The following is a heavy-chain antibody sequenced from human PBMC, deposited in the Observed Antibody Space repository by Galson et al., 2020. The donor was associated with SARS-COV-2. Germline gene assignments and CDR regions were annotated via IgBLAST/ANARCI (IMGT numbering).Heavy chain of an antibody. V-gene: IGHV3-9*01. CDR3: AKDVLAAAGPWYFDL. CDR1: GFTFDDYA. Sequence: GGSLRLSCAASGFTFDDYAMHWVRQAPGKGLEWVSGISWNSGSIGYADSVKGRFTISRDNAKNSLYLQMNSLRAEDTALYYCAKDVLAAAGPWYFDLGVRCTLVTVSS. CDR2: ISWNSGSI. J-gene: IGHJ2*01. D-gene: IGHD6-13*01.